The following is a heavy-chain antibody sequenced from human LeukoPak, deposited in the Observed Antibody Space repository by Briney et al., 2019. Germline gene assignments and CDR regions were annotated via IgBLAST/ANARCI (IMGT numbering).Heavy chain of an antibody. D-gene: IGHD3-16*01. CDR2: INWNGDRI. CDR1: GFTFDDCA. J-gene: IGHJ4*02. V-gene: IGHV3-20*04. Sequence: GGSLRLSCTASGFTFDDCAMTWVRQVPGKGLEWVSGINWNGDRINYGDSVKGRFTISRDNAKSSLYLQMNSLRAEDTAVYYCARVPFLRLGELLEDYWGQGTLVTVSS. CDR3: ARVPFLRLGELLEDY.